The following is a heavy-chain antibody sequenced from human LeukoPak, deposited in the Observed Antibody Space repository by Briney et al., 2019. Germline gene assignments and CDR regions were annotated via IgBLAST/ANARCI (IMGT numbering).Heavy chain of an antibody. CDR3: ARDHQVSYFDL. Sequence: GGSLRLSCAASGFTVSSYSMHWVRQAPGKGLEWVALISDDGSNEQFADSVKGRFTVSRDSSKNTVYLQMNSLRAEDTAMYYCARDHQVSYFDLWGQGTLVTVSS. CDR2: ISDDGSNE. CDR1: GFTVSSYS. D-gene: IGHD6-6*01. V-gene: IGHV3-30*04. J-gene: IGHJ4*02.